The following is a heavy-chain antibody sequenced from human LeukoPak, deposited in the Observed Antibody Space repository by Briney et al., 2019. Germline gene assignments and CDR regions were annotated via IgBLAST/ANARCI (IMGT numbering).Heavy chain of an antibody. V-gene: IGHV3-33*01. CDR3: TREWGTAADY. D-gene: IGHD6-13*01. CDR2: IWYDGSNK. Sequence: GRSLRLSCAASGFTFSSYGMHWVRQAPGKGLEWVAVIWYDGSNKYYADSVKGRFTISRDSSKNTLYLQMDSLRPEDTAVYYCTREWGTAADYWGQGTLVTVSS. J-gene: IGHJ4*02. CDR1: GFTFSSYG.